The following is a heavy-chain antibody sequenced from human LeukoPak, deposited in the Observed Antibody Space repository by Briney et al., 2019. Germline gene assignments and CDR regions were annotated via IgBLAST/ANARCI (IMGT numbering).Heavy chain of an antibody. CDR3: ARAQCRTYSYYYMDV. CDR1: GLTVSFNY. V-gene: IGHV3-53*01. CDR2: IYSGGST. D-gene: IGHD5/OR15-5a*01. Sequence: PGGSLRLFCAASGLTVSFNYMSWVRQAPGKGLVWISVIYSGGSTYYADSVKGRFTISRDDSKNTLYLQMNSLRAEDTAIYYFARAQCRTYSYYYMDVWGKGTTITVSS. J-gene: IGHJ6*03.